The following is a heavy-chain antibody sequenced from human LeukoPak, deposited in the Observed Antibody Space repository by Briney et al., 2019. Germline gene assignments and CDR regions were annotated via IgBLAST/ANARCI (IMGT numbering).Heavy chain of an antibody. Sequence: GASVKVSCKASGYTFTSYGISWERQAPGQGLEWMGWISAYNGNTNYAQKFQDRVTMITDTSTSTAYMELRSLRSDDTAVYYCARDRGQWLVFYGMDVWGQGTTVTVSS. D-gene: IGHD6-19*01. CDR2: ISAYNGNT. V-gene: IGHV1-18*01. CDR3: ARDRGQWLVFYGMDV. J-gene: IGHJ6*02. CDR1: GYTFTSYG.